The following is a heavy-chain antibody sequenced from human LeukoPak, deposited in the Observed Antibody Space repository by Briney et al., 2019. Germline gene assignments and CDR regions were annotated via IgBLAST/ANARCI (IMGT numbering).Heavy chain of an antibody. CDR3: ARVRRVRGVNYFDY. D-gene: IGHD3-10*01. J-gene: IGHJ4*02. V-gene: IGHV1-18*01. Sequence: ASVKVSCKASGYTFTSYGISWVRQAPGQGLEWMGWISAYNGNTNYAQKLQGRVTMTTDTSTSTAYMELRILRSDDTAVYYCARVRRVRGVNYFDYWGQGTLVTVSS. CDR2: ISAYNGNT. CDR1: GYTFTSYG.